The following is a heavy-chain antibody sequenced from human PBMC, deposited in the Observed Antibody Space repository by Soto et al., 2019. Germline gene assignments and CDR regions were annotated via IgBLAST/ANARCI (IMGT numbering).Heavy chain of an antibody. V-gene: IGHV4-4*09. CDR1: GDSVRNQY. Sequence: PSETLSLTCTVSGDSVRNQYWSWIRRPPGRGLEWIGYIYRSGSTKYNPSLKSRLTISVDTSKNRFSLKLSSVTAADTAVYYCARFPATVTKNWFDPWGQGTLVTVSS. D-gene: IGHD4-4*01. CDR3: ARFPATVTKNWFDP. CDR2: IYRSGST. J-gene: IGHJ5*02.